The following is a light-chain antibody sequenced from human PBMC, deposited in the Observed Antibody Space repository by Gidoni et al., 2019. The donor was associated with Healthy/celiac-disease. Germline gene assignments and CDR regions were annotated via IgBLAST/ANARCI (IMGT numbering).Light chain of an antibody. V-gene: IGKV3-11*01. J-gene: IGKJ2*01. CDR2: VAS. CDR3: QQRGT. Sequence: EIVLTQSPATLSLSPGERATLSCRASHSVSSYLAWYQQQPGPAPRLLIYVASNRATGIPSRFSGSGSGTVFTLPISSLEPQDFAFYYCQQRGTFGQXPQLEIK. CDR1: HSVSSY.